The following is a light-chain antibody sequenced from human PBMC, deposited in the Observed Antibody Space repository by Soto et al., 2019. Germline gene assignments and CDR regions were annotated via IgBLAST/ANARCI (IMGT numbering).Light chain of an antibody. CDR2: DVS. Sequence: QSVLTQSASVSGSPGQSITISCTGTSSDVGGYNYVSWYQQHPGKAPKLMIYDVSNRPSGVSNRFSGSKSGNTASLTISGLHAEDEADYYCSSFTSTSTFWVFGGGTKVTVL. V-gene: IGLV2-14*01. CDR1: SSDVGGYNY. J-gene: IGLJ3*02. CDR3: SSFTSTSTFWV.